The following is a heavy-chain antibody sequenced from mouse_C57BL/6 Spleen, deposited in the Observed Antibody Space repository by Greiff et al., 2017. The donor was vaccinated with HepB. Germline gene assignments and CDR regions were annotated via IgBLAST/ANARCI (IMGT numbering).Heavy chain of an antibody. CDR1: GFTFSSYG. V-gene: IGHV5-6*01. J-gene: IGHJ3*01. CDR3: ARQGDRAWFAY. D-gene: IGHD3-3*01. Sequence: EVKVVESGGDLVKPGGSLKLSCAASGFTFSSYGMSWVRQTPDKRLEWVATISSGGSYTYYPDSVKGRFTISRDNAKNTLYLQMSSLKSEDTAMYYCARQGDRAWFAYWGQGTLVTVSA. CDR2: ISSGGSYT.